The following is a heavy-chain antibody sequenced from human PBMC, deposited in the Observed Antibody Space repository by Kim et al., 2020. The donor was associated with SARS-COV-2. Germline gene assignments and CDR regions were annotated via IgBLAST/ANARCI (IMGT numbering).Heavy chain of an antibody. J-gene: IGHJ5*02. Sequence: SVKVSCKASGGTFSSYAISWVRQAPGQGLEWMGGIIPIFGTANYAQKFQGRVTITADESTSTAYMELSSLRSEDTAVYYCASYYYDSSGYYYGWFDPWGQGTLVTVSS. CDR3: ASYYYDSSGYYYGWFDP. CDR1: GGTFSSYA. CDR2: IIPIFGTA. V-gene: IGHV1-69*13. D-gene: IGHD3-22*01.